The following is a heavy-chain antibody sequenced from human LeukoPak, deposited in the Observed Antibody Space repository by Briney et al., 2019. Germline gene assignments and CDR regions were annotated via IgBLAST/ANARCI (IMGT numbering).Heavy chain of an antibody. CDR3: ARDQAGIAGFDY. CDR2: IYYSGST. Sequence: SETLSLTCTVSGGSISSSSYYWGWIRQPPGKGLEWIGSIYYSGSTYYNPSLKSRVTISVDTSKNQFSLKLSSVTAADTAVYYCARDQAGIAGFDYWGQGTLVTVSS. D-gene: IGHD6-13*01. J-gene: IGHJ4*02. V-gene: IGHV4-39*07. CDR1: GGSISSSSYY.